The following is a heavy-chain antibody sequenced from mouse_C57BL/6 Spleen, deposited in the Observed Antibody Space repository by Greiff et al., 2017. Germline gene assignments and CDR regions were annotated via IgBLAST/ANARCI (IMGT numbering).Heavy chain of an antibody. Sequence: VQLQQSGPELVKPGASVKISCKASGYTFTDYYMNWVKQSHGKSLEWIGDINPNNGGTSYNQKFKGKATLTLDKASSSAYMELRSLTSEDAAVYYCARRAHYYGSSYGFAYWGQGTLVTVSA. CDR2: INPNNGGT. CDR1: GYTFTDYY. J-gene: IGHJ3*01. D-gene: IGHD1-1*01. V-gene: IGHV1-26*01. CDR3: ARRAHYYGSSYGFAY.